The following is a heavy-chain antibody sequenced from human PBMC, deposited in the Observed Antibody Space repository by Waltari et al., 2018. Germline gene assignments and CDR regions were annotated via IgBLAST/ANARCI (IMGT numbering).Heavy chain of an antibody. Sequence: EVQLVESGGGLVQPGGSLRLACAACGLTFSSYWRRLVRQAPGKGLEWVANIKQDGSATYSVDSVTARFTISRDNSQNSLYPQMNPLRAEDTAVYYCARGRKEGVIPTFDYWGQGTLVTVSS. V-gene: IGHV3-7*01. J-gene: IGHJ4*02. D-gene: IGHD3-10*01. CDR1: GLTFSSYW. CDR2: IKQDGSAT. CDR3: ARGRKEGVIPTFDY.